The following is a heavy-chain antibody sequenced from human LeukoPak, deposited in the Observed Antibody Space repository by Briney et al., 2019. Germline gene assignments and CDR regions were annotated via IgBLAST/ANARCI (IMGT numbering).Heavy chain of an antibody. J-gene: IGHJ5*02. D-gene: IGHD3-10*01. CDR1: GGSISSYY. CDR2: IYYSGST. Sequence: SETLSLTCTVSGGSISSYYWSWIRQPPGKGLEWIGYIYYSGSTNYNPSLKSRVTISVDTSKNQFSLKLSSVTAEDTAVYYCATGHMVRGVHNWFDPWGQGTLVTVSS. CDR3: ATGHMVRGVHNWFDP. V-gene: IGHV4-59*01.